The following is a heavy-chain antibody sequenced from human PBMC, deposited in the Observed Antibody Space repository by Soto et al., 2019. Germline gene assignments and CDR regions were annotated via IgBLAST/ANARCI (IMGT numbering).Heavy chain of an antibody. CDR1: GFTFSSYG. CDR3: ARDRGSDDPIDY. D-gene: IGHD3-10*01. J-gene: IGHJ4*02. V-gene: IGHV3-33*01. CDR2: IWHDGMNK. Sequence: QVQLVESGGGVVQPERSLTLSCVASGFTFSSYGMHWVRQAPGKGLEWVAVIWHDGMNKYYADSVRGRFTISRDNSKNTLYLQMNSLRAEDTAVYYCARDRGSDDPIDYWGQGTLVTVSS.